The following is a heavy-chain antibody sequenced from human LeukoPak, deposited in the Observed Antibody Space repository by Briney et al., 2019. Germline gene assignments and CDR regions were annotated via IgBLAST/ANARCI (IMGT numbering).Heavy chain of an antibody. CDR3: ARVTGRELYFDY. D-gene: IGHD5-24*01. CDR1: GGSVGSTTYY. J-gene: IGHJ4*02. CDR2: IYYSGST. Sequence: SETLSLTCTVSGGSVGSTTYYWSWVRQPPGKGLEWIGYIYYSGSTNYNPSLKSRVTISVDTSKNQFSLRLTSVTSADTAVYYCARVTGRELYFDYWVQGTLVTVSS. V-gene: IGHV4-61*01.